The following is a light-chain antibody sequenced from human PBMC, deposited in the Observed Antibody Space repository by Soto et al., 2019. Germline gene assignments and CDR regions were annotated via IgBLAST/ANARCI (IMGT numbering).Light chain of an antibody. Sequence: DIVMTQSPVSLPVTPGEPASISCRSSQSLLHSHGYTYLDWYLQKPGQSPQLLIYMGSTRASGVXDMXSGSGSDTDFTLKISGVEAEDVGVYYCMQALHIPLTFGGGTKVEIK. J-gene: IGKJ4*01. V-gene: IGKV2-28*01. CDR2: MGS. CDR3: MQALHIPLT. CDR1: QSLLHSHGYTY.